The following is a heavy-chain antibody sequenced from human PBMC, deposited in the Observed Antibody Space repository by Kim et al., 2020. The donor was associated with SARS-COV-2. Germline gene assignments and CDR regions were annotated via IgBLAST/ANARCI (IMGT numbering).Heavy chain of an antibody. V-gene: IGHV4-34*01. D-gene: IGHD3-9*01. Sequence: RVTISVDTSKNQFSLKLSSVTAADTAVYYCARRGYYDILTGYSTPVAIDYWGQGTLVTVSS. CDR3: ARRGYYDILTGYSTPVAIDY. J-gene: IGHJ4*02.